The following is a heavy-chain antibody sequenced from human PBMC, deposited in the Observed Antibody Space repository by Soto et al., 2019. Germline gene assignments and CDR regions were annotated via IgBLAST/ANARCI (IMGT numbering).Heavy chain of an antibody. CDR2: IGGSGRFT. V-gene: IGHV3-23*01. D-gene: IGHD2-2*01. CDR3: VKEGRASTTICSRCYGLDV. J-gene: IGHJ6*02. CDR1: GFKFRSYA. Sequence: GGSLRLSCVASGFKFRSYAMSWVRQAPGKGLEWVSTIGGSGRFTSYATSVKGRLTVSRDNSNNTLYLEIFSLRAEDTAVYYCVKEGRASTTICSRCYGLDVWGQGTTVTVSS.